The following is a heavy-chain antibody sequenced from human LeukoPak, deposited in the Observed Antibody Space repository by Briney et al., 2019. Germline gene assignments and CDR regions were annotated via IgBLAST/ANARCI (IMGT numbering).Heavy chain of an antibody. CDR2: IIPIFGTA. V-gene: IGHV1-69*13. Sequence: GASVKVSCKASGGTFISYAISWVRQAPGQGLEWMGGIIPIFGTANYAQKFQGRVTITADESTSTAYMELSSLRSEDTAVYYCAREGYCSSTSCWFDPWGQGTLVTVSS. CDR3: AREGYCSSTSCWFDP. J-gene: IGHJ5*02. D-gene: IGHD2-2*01. CDR1: GGTFISYA.